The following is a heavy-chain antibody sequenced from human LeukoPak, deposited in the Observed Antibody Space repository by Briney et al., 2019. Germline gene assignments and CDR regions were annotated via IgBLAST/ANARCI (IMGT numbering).Heavy chain of an antibody. Sequence: GGSLRLSCAASGFTFSNSAMHWVRQAPGKGLVWVSHINTDGSSATYGDPAKGRFTVSRDDAKNTLFLQMSSLRVEDMAVYYCARGTAETAGIDYWGQGTLVTVSS. D-gene: IGHD6-13*01. V-gene: IGHV3-74*01. J-gene: IGHJ4*02. CDR1: GFTFSNSA. CDR3: ARGTAETAGIDY. CDR2: INTDGSSA.